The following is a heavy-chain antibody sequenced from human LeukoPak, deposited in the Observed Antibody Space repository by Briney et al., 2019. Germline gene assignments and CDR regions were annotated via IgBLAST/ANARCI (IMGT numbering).Heavy chain of an antibody. J-gene: IGHJ6*03. CDR3: ARGVVTDDYYMDV. D-gene: IGHD2-21*02. V-gene: IGHV4-61*02. CDR2: LYTNDNT. CDR1: GGSITSGRYY. Sequence: SETLSLTCSVSGGSITSGRYYWTWIRQPAGKGLEWIGRLYTNDNTNYDPSLESRVSISVDTSKSQFYLQLTSVTAADTAVYFCARGVVTDDYYMDVWGKGITVIVPS.